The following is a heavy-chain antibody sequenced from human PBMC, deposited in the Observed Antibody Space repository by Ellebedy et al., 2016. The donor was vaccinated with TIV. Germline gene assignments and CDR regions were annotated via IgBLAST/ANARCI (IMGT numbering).Heavy chain of an antibody. V-gene: IGHV3-13*01. J-gene: IGHJ2*01. Sequence: GESLKISCAASGLIFSNSEMHWVRQVAGKGLEWVSAIGKSGDTYYPDSVRGRFIISRENAKNSLYLQMNSLRAEDTAVYFCAREGLSSLWYDWYFDLWGRGTLVTVSS. CDR1: GLIFSNSE. CDR3: AREGLSSLWYDWYFDL. D-gene: IGHD6-19*01. CDR2: IGKSGDT.